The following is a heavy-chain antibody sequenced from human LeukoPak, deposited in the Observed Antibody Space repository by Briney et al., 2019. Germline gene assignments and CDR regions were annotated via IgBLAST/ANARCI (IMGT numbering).Heavy chain of an antibody. J-gene: IGHJ4*02. CDR1: GGSFRGYY. Sequence: PSETLSLTCAVYGGSFRGYYWSWIRQPPGKGLEWIGEINHSGSTNYNPSLKSRVTISVDTSKNQFSLKLSSVTAADTAVYYCVRGKRGKGLKTYYDDSSGYWQSDYWGQGTLVTVSS. CDR2: INHSGST. D-gene: IGHD3-22*01. V-gene: IGHV4-34*01. CDR3: VRGKRGKGLKTYYDDSSGYWQSDY.